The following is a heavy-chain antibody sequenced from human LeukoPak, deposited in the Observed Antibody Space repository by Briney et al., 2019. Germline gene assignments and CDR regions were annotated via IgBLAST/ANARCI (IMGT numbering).Heavy chain of an antibody. D-gene: IGHD3-10*01. CDR1: GGSISSGDYY. CDR2: IYYSGST. Sequence: SETLSLTCTVSGGSISSGDYYWSWIRQPPGKGLEWIGYIYYSGSTYYNPSLKSRVTISVDTSKNQFSLKLSSVTAADTAVYYCARGSPDGSGSYYNFDYWGQGTLVTVSS. CDR3: ARGSPDGSGSYYNFDY. J-gene: IGHJ4*02. V-gene: IGHV4-30-4*01.